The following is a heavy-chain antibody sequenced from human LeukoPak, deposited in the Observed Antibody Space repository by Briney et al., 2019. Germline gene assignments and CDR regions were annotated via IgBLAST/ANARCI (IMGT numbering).Heavy chain of an antibody. V-gene: IGHV1-69*05. CDR2: IIPIFGTA. J-gene: IGHJ4*02. CDR1: GGTFSSYA. CDR3: ARDGPSMEYFDY. D-gene: IGHD2/OR15-2a*01. Sequence: GASVKVSCKASGGTFSSYAISWVRQAPGQGLEWMGGIIPIFGTANYAQKFQGRVTITTDESTSTAYMELSSLRSEDTAVYYCARDGPSMEYFDYWGQGTLVTVSS.